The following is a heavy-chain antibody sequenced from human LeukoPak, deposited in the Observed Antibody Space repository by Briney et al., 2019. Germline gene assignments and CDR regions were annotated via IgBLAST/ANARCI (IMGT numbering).Heavy chain of an antibody. V-gene: IGHV3-9*01. D-gene: IGHD6-13*01. CDR2: ISWNSGSI. Sequence: GRSLRLSCAASGFTFDDYAMHWVRQAPGKGLAWVSGISWNSGSIGYADSVKGRFTISRDNAKNSLYLQMNSLRAEDTALYYCALSLYSSSWYGPFDYWGQGTLVTVSS. J-gene: IGHJ4*02. CDR3: ALSLYSSSWYGPFDY. CDR1: GFTFDDYA.